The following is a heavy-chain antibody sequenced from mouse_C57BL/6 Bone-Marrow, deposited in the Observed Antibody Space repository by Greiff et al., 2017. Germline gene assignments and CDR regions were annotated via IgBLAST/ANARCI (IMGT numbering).Heavy chain of an antibody. J-gene: IGHJ3*01. D-gene: IGHD1-1*01. CDR1: GYAFTNYL. CDR2: INPGSGGT. CDR3: AKTYYYGSSLAWFAY. Sequence: QVQLKQSGAELVRPGTSVKVSCKASGYAFTNYLIEWVKQRPGQGLEWIGVINPGSGGTNYNEKFKGKATLTADKSSSTAYMQLSSLTSEDSAVYFCAKTYYYGSSLAWFAYWGQGTLVTVSA. V-gene: IGHV1-54*01.